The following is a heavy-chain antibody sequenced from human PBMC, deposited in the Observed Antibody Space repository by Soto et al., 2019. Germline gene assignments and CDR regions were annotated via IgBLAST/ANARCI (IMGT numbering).Heavy chain of an antibody. D-gene: IGHD5-18*01. CDR1: GGSVSSGSYY. V-gene: IGHV4-61*01. CDR3: ARDHYTAMGPFDY. CDR2: IYYSGST. J-gene: IGHJ4*02. Sequence: TSETLSLTCTVSGGSVSSGSYYWSWIRQPPGKGLEWIGYIYYSGSTNYNPSLKSRVTISVDTSKNQFSLKLSSVTAADTAVYYCARDHYTAMGPFDYWGQGTLVTVSS.